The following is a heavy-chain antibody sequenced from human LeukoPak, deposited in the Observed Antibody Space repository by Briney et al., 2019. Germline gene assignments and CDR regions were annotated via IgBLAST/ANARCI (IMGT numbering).Heavy chain of an antibody. V-gene: IGHV1-8*03. D-gene: IGHD2-15*01. CDR2: VNTKSGNT. Sequence: GASVKVSCKASGYTFTRYDINWVRQATGQGLEWLGWVNTKSGNTGSAQNFQGRVTITRDTSISTAYMELSSLRSDDTAVYYCARVDGSPDYWGQGTLVTVSS. J-gene: IGHJ4*02. CDR1: GYTFTRYD. CDR3: ARVDGSPDY.